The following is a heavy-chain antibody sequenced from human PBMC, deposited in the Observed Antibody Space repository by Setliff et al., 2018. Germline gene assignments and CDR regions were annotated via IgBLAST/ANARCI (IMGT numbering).Heavy chain of an antibody. CDR2: INHSGST. CDR1: GGSFSGYY. D-gene: IGHD3-10*01. J-gene: IGHJ4*02. Sequence: SETLSLTCAVYGGSFSGYYWSWIRQPPGKGLEWIGEINHSGSTYYNPSLKSRVTISVDTSKNQFSLKLSSVTAADTAVCYCTRGETSGGTWFGEVYPFWGQGTLVTVS. CDR3: TRGETSGGTWFGEVYPF. V-gene: IGHV4-34*01.